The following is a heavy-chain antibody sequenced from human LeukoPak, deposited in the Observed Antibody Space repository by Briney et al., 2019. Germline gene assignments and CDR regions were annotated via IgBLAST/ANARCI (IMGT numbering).Heavy chain of an antibody. V-gene: IGHV4-34*01. J-gene: IGHJ4*02. CDR1: GGSFSGYY. Sequence: TSETLSLTCAVYGGSFSGYYWSWIRQPPGKGLEWIGEINHSGSTNYNPFLKSRVTISVDTSKNQFSLKLSSVTAADTAVYYCARGRDYYGSGRPPDYWGQGTLVTVSS. CDR2: INHSGST. CDR3: ARGRDYYGSGRPPDY. D-gene: IGHD3-10*01.